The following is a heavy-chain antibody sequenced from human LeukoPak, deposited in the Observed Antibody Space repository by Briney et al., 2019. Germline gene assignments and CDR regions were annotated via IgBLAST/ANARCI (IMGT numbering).Heavy chain of an antibody. CDR3: ASKHSGSYYGLDY. D-gene: IGHD1-26*01. CDR2: IYSGGST. V-gene: IGHV3-66*01. CDR1: GFTFSSYS. Sequence: QPGGSLRLSCAASGFTFSSYSMNWVRQAPGKGLEWVSVIYSGGSTYYADSVKGRFTISRDNSKNTLYLQMNSLRAEDTAVYYCASKHSGSYYGLDYWGQGTLVTVSS. J-gene: IGHJ4*02.